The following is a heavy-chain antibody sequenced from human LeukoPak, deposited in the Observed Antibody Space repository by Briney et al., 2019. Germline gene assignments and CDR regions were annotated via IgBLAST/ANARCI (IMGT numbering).Heavy chain of an antibody. CDR3: ARRYSSVWYFDH. D-gene: IGHD6-19*01. CDR2: IWFDGSNK. CDR1: GFTFSTYA. Sequence: PGGSLRLSCAASGFTFSTYAMHWVRQAPGKGLQWVGVIWFDGSNKYSADSVKGRFTISRDNSKNTLYLQMNNLRAEDTAVYYCARRYSSVWYFDHWGQGTLVTVSS. V-gene: IGHV3-33*01. J-gene: IGHJ4*02.